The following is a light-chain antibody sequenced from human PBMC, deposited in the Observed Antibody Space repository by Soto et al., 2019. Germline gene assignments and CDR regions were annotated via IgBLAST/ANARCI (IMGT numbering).Light chain of an antibody. CDR2: DAY. CDR1: QSFRGL. Sequence: VLTQSPVTLSLSPGERATLSCRASQSFRGLLAWYQQKPGQAPRLLIYDAYNRATGIPPRFSGSGSGTDFTLTMSSLEPKDSAVYYCQRRHMWPITFGQGTRLEIK. CDR3: QRRHMWPIT. J-gene: IGKJ5*01. V-gene: IGKV3-11*01.